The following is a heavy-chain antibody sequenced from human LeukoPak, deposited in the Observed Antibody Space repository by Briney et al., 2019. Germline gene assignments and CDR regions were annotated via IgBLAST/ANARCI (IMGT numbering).Heavy chain of an antibody. V-gene: IGHV3-9*01. J-gene: IGHJ4*02. D-gene: IGHD3-16*02. CDR1: GFTFSTYG. Sequence: GGSLRLSCAASGFTFSTYGMHWVRQAPWKGLEWVSGISWNSGSIGYADSVKGRFTISRDNAKNSLHLQMNSLRAEDTAVYYCAKDLLYSDVWGSYRPNPLDYWGQGTLVTVSS. CDR3: AKDLLYSDVWGSYRPNPLDY. CDR2: ISWNSGSI.